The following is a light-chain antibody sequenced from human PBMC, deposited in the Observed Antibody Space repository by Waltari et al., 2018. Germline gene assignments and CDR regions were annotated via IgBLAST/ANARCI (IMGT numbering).Light chain of an antibody. CDR2: TDN. V-gene: IGLV1-44*01. CDR1: SSNIGFNT. CDR3: AAWDDSLNGWV. J-gene: IGLJ3*02. Sequence: QSVLTQPPSASGTPGQRVTTSCSGSSSNIGFNTVSWYHQVPGTAPKLLIYTDNQRPSGVPDRFSGSKSGSSASLAISGLQSEDEAEYYCAAWDDSLNGWVFGGGTKVTVV.